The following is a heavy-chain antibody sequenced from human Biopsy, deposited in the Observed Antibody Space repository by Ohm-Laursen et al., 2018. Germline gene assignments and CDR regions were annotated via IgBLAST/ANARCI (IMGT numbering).Heavy chain of an antibody. CDR3: AKGGYCTTTSCYMDVDY. J-gene: IGHJ4*02. CDR1: GFTVSSNY. Sequence: SLRLSCAASGFTVSSNYVSWVRQAPGMGLEWVSVIYSGDRPYYRESVRGRFTISRDNSKNTLYLQMNSLRADDTAMYYCAKGGYCTTTSCYMDVDYWGQGTLVTVSS. D-gene: IGHD2-2*02. V-gene: IGHV3-53*01. CDR2: IYSGDRP.